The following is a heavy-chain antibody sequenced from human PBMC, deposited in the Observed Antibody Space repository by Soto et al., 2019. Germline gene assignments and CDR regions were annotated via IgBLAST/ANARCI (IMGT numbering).Heavy chain of an antibody. CDR1: GYSFTSYW. CDR2: IDPSDSYT. V-gene: IGHV5-10-1*01. J-gene: IGHJ6*02. CDR3: ARQGRDYYDSSGYLHGMDV. D-gene: IGHD3-22*01. Sequence: PGESLKISCKGSGYSFTSYWISWVRQMPGKGLEWMGRIDPSDSYTNYSPSFQGHVTISADKSISTAYLQWSSLKASDTAMYYCARQGRDYYDSSGYLHGMDVRGQGTTVTVSS.